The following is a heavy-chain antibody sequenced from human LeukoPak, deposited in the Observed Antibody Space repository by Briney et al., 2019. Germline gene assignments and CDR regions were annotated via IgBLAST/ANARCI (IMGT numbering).Heavy chain of an antibody. V-gene: IGHV1-69*13. CDR2: IIPIFGTA. J-gene: IGHJ4*02. Sequence: ASVKVSCKASGGTFSSYAISWVRQAPGQGLEWMGGIIPIFGTANHAQKFQGRVTITADESTSTAYMELSSLRSEDTAVYYCASPIAAAGNREDFDYWGQGTLVTVSS. CDR1: GGTFSSYA. D-gene: IGHD6-13*01. CDR3: ASPIAAAGNREDFDY.